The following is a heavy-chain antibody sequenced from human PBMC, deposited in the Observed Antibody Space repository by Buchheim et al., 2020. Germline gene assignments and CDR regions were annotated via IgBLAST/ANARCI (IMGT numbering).Heavy chain of an antibody. CDR1: GFTFSSYW. CDR2: IKQDGSEK. CDR3: ARVRSIAARPEVFDY. D-gene: IGHD6-6*01. Sequence: EVQLVESGGGLVQPGGSLRLSCAASGFTFSSYWMSWVRQAPGKGLEWVANIKQDGSEKYYVDSVKGRITISRDNAKNSLYLQMNSLRAEDTAVYYCARVRSIAARPEVFDYWGQGTL. V-gene: IGHV3-7*01. J-gene: IGHJ4*02.